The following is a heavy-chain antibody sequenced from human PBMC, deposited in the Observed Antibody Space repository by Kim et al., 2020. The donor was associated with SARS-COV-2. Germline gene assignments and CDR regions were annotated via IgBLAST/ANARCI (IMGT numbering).Heavy chain of an antibody. J-gene: IGHJ4*02. CDR3: AADFIVGATSLVY. Sequence: YATKFQERVTFTRDMSTSTAYMELSSLRSEDTAVYYCAADFIVGATSLVYWGQGTLVTVSS. V-gene: IGHV1-58*01. D-gene: IGHD1-26*01.